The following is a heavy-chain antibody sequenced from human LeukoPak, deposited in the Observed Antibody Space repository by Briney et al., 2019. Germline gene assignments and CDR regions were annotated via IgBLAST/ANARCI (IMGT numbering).Heavy chain of an antibody. CDR3: ARGPTYYDFWSGYYPYYYYYGMDV. CDR2: MNPNSGNT. J-gene: IGHJ6*02. Sequence: GASVKVSCKASGYTFTSYDINWVRQATGQGLEWMGWMNPNSGNTGYAQKFPGRVTMTRNTSISTAYMELSSLRSEDTAVYYCARGPTYYDFWSGYYPYYYYYGMDVWGQGTTVTVSS. D-gene: IGHD3-3*01. CDR1: GYTFTSYD. V-gene: IGHV1-8*01.